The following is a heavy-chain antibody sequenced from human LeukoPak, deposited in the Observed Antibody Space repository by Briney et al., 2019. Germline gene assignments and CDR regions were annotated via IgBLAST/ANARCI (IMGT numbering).Heavy chain of an antibody. D-gene: IGHD1-26*01. CDR2: IRWDGKYT. J-gene: IGHJ4*02. CDR3: AKYREDFGDFDY. Sequence: PGGSLRLSCTGSGFNFIEYGINWVRQAPGKGLEWVAFIRWDGKYTYYGDSVKGRFTISRDNSKNTLYLQMNSLRAEDTAVYYCAKYREDFGDFDYWGQGTLVTVSS. V-gene: IGHV3-30*02. CDR1: GFNFIEYG.